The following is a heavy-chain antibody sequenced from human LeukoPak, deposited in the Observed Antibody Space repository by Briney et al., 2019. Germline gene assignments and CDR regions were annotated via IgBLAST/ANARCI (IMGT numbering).Heavy chain of an antibody. Sequence: ASVTVSCKASGYTFTDYYIHWVRQAAGQGLEWMGWINPNSGGTNYAQKFQGRVTVTRDTSVSTAYMELSGLRSDDTAMYYCERTASKYSDYWGQGTLVTVSS. CDR3: ERTASKYSDY. J-gene: IGHJ4*02. D-gene: IGHD4-11*01. V-gene: IGHV1-2*02. CDR2: INPNSGGT. CDR1: GYTFTDYY.